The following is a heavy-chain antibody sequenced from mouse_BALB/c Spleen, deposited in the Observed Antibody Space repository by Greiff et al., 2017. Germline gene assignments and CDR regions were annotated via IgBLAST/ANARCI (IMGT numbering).Heavy chain of an antibody. J-gene: IGHJ4*01. D-gene: IGHD2-4*01. CDR3: AGQRGQYDYDEENYAMDY. CDR2: ISSGGSYT. CDR1: GFTFSSYG. V-gene: IGHV5-6*01. Sequence: EVQGVESGGDLVKPGGSLKLSCAASGFTFSSYGMSWVRQTPDKRLEWVATISSGGSYTYYPDSVKGRFTISRDNAKNTLYLQMSSLKSEDTAMYYCAGQRGQYDYDEENYAMDYWGQGTSVTVSS.